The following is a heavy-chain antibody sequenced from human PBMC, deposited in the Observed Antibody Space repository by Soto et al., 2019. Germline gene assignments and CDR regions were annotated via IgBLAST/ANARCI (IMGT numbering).Heavy chain of an antibody. V-gene: IGHV4-30-4*01. CDR3: VREDDGGDRDYYGLDV. D-gene: IGHD2-21*02. Sequence: QVQLQESGPGLVRPSQTLSLTCTVSGGSISGEYYPWTWIRQAPGKGLEWIGYIHYSGSVQYNPSLQSRLTMSVDTSKNVFSLNLSSVTAADTAVYFCVREDDGGDRDYYGLDVWGQGTTVTVSS. CDR1: GGSISGEYYP. CDR2: IHYSGSV. J-gene: IGHJ6*02.